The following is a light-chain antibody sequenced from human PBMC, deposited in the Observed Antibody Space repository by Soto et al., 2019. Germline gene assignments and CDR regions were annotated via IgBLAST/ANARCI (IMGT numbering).Light chain of an antibody. CDR2: TND. Sequence: QSVLTQPPSASGTPGQRVTISCSGSSSNIGKNTVNWFQQFPGSAPKPLIYTNDQRPSGVPDRFSGSKSGTSASLAISGLQSEDEADYYCAAWDAGLNGHVFGTGPKVTVL. J-gene: IGLJ1*01. CDR3: AAWDAGLNGHV. CDR1: SSNIGKNT. V-gene: IGLV1-44*01.